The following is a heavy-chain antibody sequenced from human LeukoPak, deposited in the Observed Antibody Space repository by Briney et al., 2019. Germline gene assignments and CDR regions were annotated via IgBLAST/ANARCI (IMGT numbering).Heavy chain of an antibody. V-gene: IGHV3-7*01. CDR1: GFTFSSYW. D-gene: IGHD3-22*01. CDR2: IKQDGSEK. CDR3: ARGTGNYYDSSGPRDY. J-gene: IGHJ4*02. Sequence: GGSLRLSCAASGFTFSSYWMSWVRQAPGKGLEWVANIKQDGSEKYYVDSVKGRFTISRDNAKNSLYLQMNSLRAEDTAVYYCARGTGNYYDSSGPRDYWGQETLVTVSS.